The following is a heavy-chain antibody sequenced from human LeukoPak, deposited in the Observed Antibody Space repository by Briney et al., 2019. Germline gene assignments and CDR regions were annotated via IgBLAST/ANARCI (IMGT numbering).Heavy chain of an antibody. CDR1: GYXFSSYG. CDR3: ARDQAATNTQVRFCLD. J-gene: IGHJ4*02. Sequence: ASVTVSCKASGYXFSSYGMSWVRQAPGQGLEWMGWIATYNGNSKYAQKVQGRVTMTTDTSTSTAYMDLRSLRSDDTAVYYCARDQAATNTQVRFCLDWGQGTLVTVSS. CDR2: IATYNGNS. V-gene: IGHV1-18*01. D-gene: IGHD3-9*01.